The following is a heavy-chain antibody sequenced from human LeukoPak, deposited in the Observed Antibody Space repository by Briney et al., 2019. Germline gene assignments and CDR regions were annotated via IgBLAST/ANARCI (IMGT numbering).Heavy chain of an antibody. J-gene: IGHJ5*02. Sequence: GGSLRLSCAASGFTFSSYWMHWVRQAPGKGLVWVSRINSDGSSTSYADSVKGRFTISRDNAKNTLYLQMNSLRAEDTAVYYCASFDRYKWFDPWGQGTLVTASS. V-gene: IGHV3-74*01. CDR1: GFTFSSYW. CDR3: ASFDRYKWFDP. CDR2: INSDGSST.